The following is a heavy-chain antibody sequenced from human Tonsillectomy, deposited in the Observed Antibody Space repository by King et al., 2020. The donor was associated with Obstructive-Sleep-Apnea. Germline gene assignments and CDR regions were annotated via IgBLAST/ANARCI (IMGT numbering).Heavy chain of an antibody. Sequence: VQLVESGGGVVQPGRSLRLSCAASGFTFSSYGMHWVRQAPGKGLEWVAVISYDGSNKYYADSVKGRFTISRDNSKNTLYLQMNSLRAEDTAVYYWAKAASITMVAGDWGQGTLVTVSS. CDR3: AKAASITMVAGD. CDR1: GFTFSSYG. J-gene: IGHJ1*01. V-gene: IGHV3-30*18. D-gene: IGHD3-10*01. CDR2: ISYDGSNK.